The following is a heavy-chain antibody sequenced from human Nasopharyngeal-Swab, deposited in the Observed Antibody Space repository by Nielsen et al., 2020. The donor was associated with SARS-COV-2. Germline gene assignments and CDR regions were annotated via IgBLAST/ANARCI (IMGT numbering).Heavy chain of an antibody. V-gene: IGHV3-7*01. D-gene: IGHD3-22*01. Sequence: GESLKISCAASGFSFSTYWMIWVRQAPGKGLEWLANIRGDGHATTYVDSVKGRFTNPRDNAENSFFLHLNSLRAEDTAVYYCARDSNYYYADFWGQGTLVTVSS. CDR3: ARDSNYYYADF. J-gene: IGHJ4*02. CDR2: IRGDGHAT. CDR1: GFSFSTYW.